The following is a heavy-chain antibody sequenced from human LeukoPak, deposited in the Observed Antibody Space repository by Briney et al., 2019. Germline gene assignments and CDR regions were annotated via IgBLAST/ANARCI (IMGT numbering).Heavy chain of an antibody. Sequence: QSSETLSLTCSVSGGSINDYYWTWIRQSPRKGLEWIGYLYYSGYTRYNPSLKSRVTISVDTSKNQFSLKLTSVTAADTAVYYCASSPQIGKLTPFAIWGQGTMVTVSS. J-gene: IGHJ3*02. CDR1: GGSINDYY. CDR2: LYYSGYT. V-gene: IGHV4-59*01. D-gene: IGHD3-10*01. CDR3: ASSPQIGKLTPFAI.